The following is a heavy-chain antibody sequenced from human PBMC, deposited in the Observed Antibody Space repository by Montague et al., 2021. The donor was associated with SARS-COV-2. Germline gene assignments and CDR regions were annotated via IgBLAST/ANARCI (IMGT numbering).Heavy chain of an antibody. J-gene: IGHJ3*02. D-gene: IGHD5-18*01. CDR2: IYYSGST. CDR3: ATGSYGPDACDI. Sequence: SETLSLTCTVSGGSISSYYWSWIRQPPGKGLEWIGYIYYSGSTNYNPSLKSRVTISLDTSKNQFSLKLNSVTAADTAVYYCATGSYGPDACDIWGQGTMVTVSS. CDR1: GGSISSYY. V-gene: IGHV4-59*01.